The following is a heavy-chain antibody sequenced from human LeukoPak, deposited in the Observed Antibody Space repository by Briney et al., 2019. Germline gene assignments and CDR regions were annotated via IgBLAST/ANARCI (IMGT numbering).Heavy chain of an antibody. D-gene: IGHD1-26*01. V-gene: IGHV4-59*08. CDR3: ARGSGSSPLGY. Sequence: AETLSLTCTVSGASINNNFWTWIRQPPGKGLEWIGYISYSGSTNYNPSLKSRVTISVGTSKNQFSLKLSSVTAADTAVYHCARGSGSSPLGYWGQGTLVTVSS. CDR2: ISYSGST. J-gene: IGHJ4*02. CDR1: GASINNNF.